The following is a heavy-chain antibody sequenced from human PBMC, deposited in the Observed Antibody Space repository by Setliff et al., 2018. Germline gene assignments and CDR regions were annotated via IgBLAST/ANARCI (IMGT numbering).Heavy chain of an antibody. D-gene: IGHD6-25*01. CDR3: ASAGLAAAGRKGVFDH. V-gene: IGHV1-46*01. CDR1: GYSFTSHY. CDR2: INPAGLSS. Sequence: ASGKVSCKTSGYSFTSHYMHWVRQAPGQGLEWMGIINPAGLSSSFTQKSEDRVTMTRDTSTSTAYMALNSLTSDDTAVYYCASAGLAAAGRKGVFDHWGQGTLVTVSS. J-gene: IGHJ4*02.